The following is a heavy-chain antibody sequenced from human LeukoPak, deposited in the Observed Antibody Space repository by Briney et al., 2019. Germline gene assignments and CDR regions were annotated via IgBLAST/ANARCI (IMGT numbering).Heavy chain of an antibody. J-gene: IGHJ4*02. CDR1: GFTFSTYG. CDR3: ARDIVVVVATDYYFDY. D-gene: IGHD2-15*01. V-gene: IGHV3-48*01. Sequence: GGSLRLSCAASGFTFSTYGMNWVRQAPGKGREWVSFISSTSSTIYYADSVKGRFTISRDNAKNSLYLQMNSLRAEDTAVYYCARDIVVVVATDYYFDYWGQGTLVTVSP. CDR2: ISSTSSTI.